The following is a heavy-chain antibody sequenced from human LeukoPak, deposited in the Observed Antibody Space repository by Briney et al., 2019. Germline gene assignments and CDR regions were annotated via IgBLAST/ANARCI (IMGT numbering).Heavy chain of an antibody. D-gene: IGHD2-2*01. J-gene: IGHJ4*02. V-gene: IGHV1-2*02. CDR2: INPNSGGT. Sequence: ASVKVSCKASGYTFTGYYMHWVRQAPGQGLEWMGWINPNSGGTNYAQKFQGRVTMTRDTSIGTAYMELSRLRSDDTAVYYCARVLGYCSSASCQGSFDYWGQGTLVTVSS. CDR3: ARVLGYCSSASCQGSFDY. CDR1: GYTFTGYY.